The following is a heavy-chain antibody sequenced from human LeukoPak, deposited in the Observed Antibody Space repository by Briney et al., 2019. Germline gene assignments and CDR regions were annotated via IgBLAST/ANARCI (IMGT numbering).Heavy chain of an antibody. CDR2: IGTGGDT. CDR3: AGGGRGGESGIDPFFDL. CDR1: RFTFRSND. D-gene: IGHD3-16*01. Sequence: PGGSLRLSCAASRFTFRSNDMHRVRQATGKRLEWLSAIGTGGDTHYSNSVKSRFTTSKQNARSSLYLQMNSLRGEDTAVYYCAGGGRGGESGIDPFFDLWGEGTVVSVFS. V-gene: IGHV3-13*01. J-gene: IGHJ4*02.